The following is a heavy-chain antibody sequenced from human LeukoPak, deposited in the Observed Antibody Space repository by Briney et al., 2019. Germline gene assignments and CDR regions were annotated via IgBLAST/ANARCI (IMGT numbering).Heavy chain of an antibody. V-gene: IGHV3-21*01. D-gene: IGHD3-22*01. J-gene: IGHJ6*02. CDR2: ISSSSSYI. CDR3: AGEPYYYDSSGPPSGMDV. CDR1: GFTFSSYS. Sequence: PGGSLRLSCAASGFTFSSYSMNWVRQAPGKGLEWVSSISSSSSYIYYADSVKGRFTISRDNAKNSLYLQMNSLRAEDTAVYYCAGEPYYYDSSGPPSGMDVWGQGTTVTVSS.